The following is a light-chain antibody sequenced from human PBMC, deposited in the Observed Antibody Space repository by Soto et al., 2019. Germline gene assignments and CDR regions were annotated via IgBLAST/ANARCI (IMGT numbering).Light chain of an antibody. J-gene: IGLJ1*01. CDR3: SSYTRSDIFI. Sequence: QCALTQPPSVSGSPGQSVTISCTGTSSDVGGYDYVSWYQQRPGKAPKLLIYDVTKRPSGVPDRFSGSKSGNTASLTISGLQAEDEADYYCSSYTRSDIFIFGTGTKVTVL. V-gene: IGLV2-11*01. CDR2: DVT. CDR1: SSDVGGYDY.